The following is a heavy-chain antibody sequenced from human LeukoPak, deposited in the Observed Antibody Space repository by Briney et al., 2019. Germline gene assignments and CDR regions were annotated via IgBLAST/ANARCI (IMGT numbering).Heavy chain of an antibody. V-gene: IGHV1-18*04. CDR1: GYTFITYG. CDR2: ISPYNDNT. J-gene: IGHJ6*04. CDR3: AREPQSEGGFDV. Sequence: ASVKVSCKASGYTFITYGIDWVRLAPGQGLEWLGWISPYNDNTIYARKFQGRVTVTADTSTNTAYMELRSLTSDDTAIYFCAREPQSEGGFDVWGAGTTVTVSS.